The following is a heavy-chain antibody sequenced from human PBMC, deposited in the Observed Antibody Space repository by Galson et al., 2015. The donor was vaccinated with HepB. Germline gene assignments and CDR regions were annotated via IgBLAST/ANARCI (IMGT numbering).Heavy chain of an antibody. Sequence: SESLSLTCSVHGGPVRGSYWNWIRQPPGKGLEWIGKMHHSGTTIYNPSLKSRVSIESKMSANQLSLKLMSVTAADTGVYYCARERGSGVFDDALDMWGQGTMVTVSS. CDR1: GGPVRGSY. D-gene: IGHD5/OR15-5a*01. V-gene: IGHV4-34*01. CDR2: MHHSGTT. J-gene: IGHJ3*02. CDR3: ARERGSGVFDDALDM.